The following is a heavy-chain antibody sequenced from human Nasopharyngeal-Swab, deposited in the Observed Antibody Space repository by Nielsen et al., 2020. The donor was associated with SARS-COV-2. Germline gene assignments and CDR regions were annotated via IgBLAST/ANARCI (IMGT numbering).Heavy chain of an antibody. Sequence: SVKVSCKASGGSFTNYAISWVRQAPGQGLEWMGRIIPILGIANYAQKFQGRVTITADKSTSTAYMELSSLRSEDTAVYYCARGNRITMVRGVPYYYYYGMDVWGQGTTVTVSS. J-gene: IGHJ6*02. CDR3: ARGNRITMVRGVPYYYYYGMDV. CDR2: IIPILGIA. D-gene: IGHD3-10*01. V-gene: IGHV1-69*04. CDR1: GGSFTNYA.